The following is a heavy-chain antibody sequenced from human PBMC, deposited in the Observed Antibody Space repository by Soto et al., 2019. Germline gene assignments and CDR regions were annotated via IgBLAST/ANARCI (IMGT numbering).Heavy chain of an antibody. CDR2: ISYDGSNK. CDR1: GFTFSSYA. CDR3: ARAGKIILMMYAKNWFDP. D-gene: IGHD2-8*01. V-gene: IGHV3-30-3*01. J-gene: IGHJ5*02. Sequence: PGGSLGLSCAASGFTFSSYAMFWVRQAPGKGLEWVAVISYDGSNKYYTDSVKGRFTISRDNSKNTLYLQMNSLRAEDTAVYYCARAGKIILMMYAKNWFDPWGQGTLVTVSS.